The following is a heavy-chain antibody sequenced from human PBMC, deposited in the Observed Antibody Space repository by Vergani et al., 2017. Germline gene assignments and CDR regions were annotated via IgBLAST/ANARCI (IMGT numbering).Heavy chain of an antibody. V-gene: IGHV1-69*01. Sequence: QVQLVQSGAEVKKPGSSVKVSCKASGGTFSSYAISWVRQAPGQGLEWMGGIIPIFGTANYAQKFQGRVTITADESTSTAYMELSSLRSEDTAVYYCAREHQVDGITMVRPGRGDAFDIWGQGTMVTVSS. CDR1: GGTFSSYA. CDR3: AREHQVDGITMVRPGRGDAFDI. CDR2: IIPIFGTA. J-gene: IGHJ3*02. D-gene: IGHD3-10*01.